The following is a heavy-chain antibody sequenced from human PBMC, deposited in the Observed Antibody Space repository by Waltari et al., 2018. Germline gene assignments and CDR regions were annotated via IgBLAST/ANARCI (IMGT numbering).Heavy chain of an antibody. CDR2: INPNSGGT. Sequence: QVQLVQSGAEVKKPGASVTVSCKASGYTFTGYYMHWVRQAPGQGLEWMGRINPNSGGTNYAQKFQGRVTMTRDTSISTAYMELSRLRSDDTAVYYCARAYSSSWYGGDAFDIWGQGTMVTVSS. CDR3: ARAYSSSWYGGDAFDI. CDR1: GYTFTGYY. V-gene: IGHV1-2*06. J-gene: IGHJ3*02. D-gene: IGHD6-13*01.